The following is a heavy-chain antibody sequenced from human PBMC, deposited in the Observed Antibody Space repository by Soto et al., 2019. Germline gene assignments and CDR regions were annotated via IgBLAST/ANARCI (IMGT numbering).Heavy chain of an antibody. CDR1: GFTFSSYW. CDR2: INSDGSST. CDR3: TRFVTTVVTKGPNYSLDV. D-gene: IGHD4-17*01. Sequence: PGGSLRLSXAASGFTFSSYWMHWVRQAPGKGLVWVSRINSDGSSTSYADSVKGRFTISRDNAKNTLYLQINSLRAEDTAVYYCTRFVTTVVTKGPNYSLDVWGQGTTVTVSS. J-gene: IGHJ6*02. V-gene: IGHV3-74*01.